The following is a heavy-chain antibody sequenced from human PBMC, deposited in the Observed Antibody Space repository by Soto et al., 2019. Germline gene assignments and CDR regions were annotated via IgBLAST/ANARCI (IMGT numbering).Heavy chain of an antibody. J-gene: IGHJ6*02. D-gene: IGHD1-7*01. Sequence: PGGSLRLSCAASGFTFSSYAMHWVRQAPGKGLEWVAVISYDGSNKCYADSVKGRFTISRDNSKNTLYLQMNSLRAEDTAVYYCAGASTGTTYFYYYYGMDVWGQGTTVTVSS. CDR2: ISYDGSNK. V-gene: IGHV3-30-3*01. CDR1: GFTFSSYA. CDR3: AGASTGTTYFYYYYGMDV.